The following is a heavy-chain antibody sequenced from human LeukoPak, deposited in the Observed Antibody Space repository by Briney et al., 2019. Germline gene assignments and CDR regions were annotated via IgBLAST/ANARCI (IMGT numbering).Heavy chain of an antibody. V-gene: IGHV4-34*01. CDR3: ASLYLNDIVVVPAAMSLHQDAFDI. J-gene: IGHJ3*02. D-gene: IGHD2-2*01. Sequence: SETLSLTCAVYRGSFSGYYRSWIRQPPGKGLEWIGEINHIGSTNYNPSLKSRVTISVDTSKNRFSLKLSSVTAADTAVYYCASLYLNDIVVVPAAMSLHQDAFDIWGQGTMVTVSS. CDR1: RGSFSGYY. CDR2: INHIGST.